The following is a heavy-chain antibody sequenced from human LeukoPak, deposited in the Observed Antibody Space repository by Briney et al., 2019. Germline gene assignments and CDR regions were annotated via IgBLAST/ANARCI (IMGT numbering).Heavy chain of an antibody. CDR1: GFTFSSYG. Sequence: GGSLRLSCAASGFTFSSYGMHWVRQAPGKGLEWVAVISYDGSNKYYADSVKGRFTISRDNSKNTLYLQMNSLRAEDTAVYYCAKANGHPLYYYDSSGYAGGIDYWGQGTLVTVSS. CDR3: AKANGHPLYYYDSSGYAGGIDY. CDR2: ISYDGSNK. V-gene: IGHV3-30*18. D-gene: IGHD3-22*01. J-gene: IGHJ4*02.